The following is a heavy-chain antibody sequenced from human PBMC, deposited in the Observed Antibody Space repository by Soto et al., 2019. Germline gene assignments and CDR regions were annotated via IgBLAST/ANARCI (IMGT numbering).Heavy chain of an antibody. J-gene: IGHJ6*03. Sequence: GGSLRLSCAASGFTFSSYSMNWVRQAPGKGLEWVSSISSSSSYIYYADSVKGRFTISRDNAKNSLYLQMNSLRAEDTAVYYCARDGRSIFVVLGNYYYMDVWGKGTTVTVSS. CDR2: ISSSSSYI. V-gene: IGHV3-21*01. CDR1: GFTFSSYS. CDR3: ARDGRSIFVVLGNYYYMDV. D-gene: IGHD3-3*01.